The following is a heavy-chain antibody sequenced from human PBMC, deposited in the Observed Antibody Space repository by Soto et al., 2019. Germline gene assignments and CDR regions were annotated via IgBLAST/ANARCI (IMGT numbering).Heavy chain of an antibody. CDR2: ISSSSSYI. CDR1: GFTFSSYS. V-gene: IGHV3-21*01. J-gene: IGHJ4*02. D-gene: IGHD3-9*01. Sequence: GGSLSLSCAASGFTFSSYSMNWVRQAPGKGLEWVSSISSSSSYIYYADSVKGRFTISRDNAKNSLYLQMNSLGAEDTAVYYCARDSPKLLTGSLIDYWGQGTLVTVSS. CDR3: ARDSPKLLTGSLIDY.